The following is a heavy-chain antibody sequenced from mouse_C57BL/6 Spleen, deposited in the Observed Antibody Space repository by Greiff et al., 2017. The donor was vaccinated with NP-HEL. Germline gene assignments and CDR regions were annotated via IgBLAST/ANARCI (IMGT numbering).Heavy chain of an antibody. D-gene: IGHD4-1*02. CDR3: ARDQLGRGGYFDY. Sequence: QVQLKQPGAELVMPGASVKLSCKASGYTFTSYWMHWVKQRPGQGLEWIGEIDPSDSYTNYNQKFKGKSTLTVDKSSSTAYMQLSSLTSEDSAVYYCARDQLGRGGYFDYWGQGTTLTVSS. V-gene: IGHV1-69*01. CDR1: GYTFTSYW. J-gene: IGHJ2*01. CDR2: IDPSDSYT.